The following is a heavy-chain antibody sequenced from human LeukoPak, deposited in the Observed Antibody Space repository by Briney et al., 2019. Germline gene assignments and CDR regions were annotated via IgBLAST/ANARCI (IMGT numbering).Heavy chain of an antibody. Sequence: SETLSLTCTVSGGSISSSTYHWGWIRQPPGKALEWIGTIYYSGITDYNPSLKSRVAISVGTSKNQFSLKVGSVTAADTAVYYCASYRSSYVDYWGQGTLVTVSS. V-gene: IGHV4-39*01. CDR1: GGSISSSTYH. CDR3: ASYRSSYVDY. CDR2: IYYSGIT. J-gene: IGHJ4*02. D-gene: IGHD2-2*01.